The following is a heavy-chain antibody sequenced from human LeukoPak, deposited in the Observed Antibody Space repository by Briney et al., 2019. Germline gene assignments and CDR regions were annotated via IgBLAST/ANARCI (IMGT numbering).Heavy chain of an antibody. Sequence: GGSLRLSCAASGFTFSSYAMSWVRQAPGKGLEWVSAISHDGGTPYYADSVKGRFTISRDSSKNMVYLQMNSLRAEDTAVYYCAKARDSLGELSFHGGQGTLVTVSS. V-gene: IGHV3-23*01. CDR3: AKARDSLGELSFH. D-gene: IGHD3-16*02. J-gene: IGHJ4*02. CDR1: GFTFSSYA. CDR2: ISHDGGTP.